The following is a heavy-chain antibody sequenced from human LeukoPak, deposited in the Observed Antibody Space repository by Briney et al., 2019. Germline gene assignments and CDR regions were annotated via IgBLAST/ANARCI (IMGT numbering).Heavy chain of an antibody. CDR1: GGSFSGYY. V-gene: IGHV4-34*01. CDR2: INHNGST. CDR3: ARDQPFSYHFDY. J-gene: IGHJ4*02. Sequence: PSETLSLILGVSGGSFSGYYWNWIRQAPGMGRKGIGEINHNGSTSSNPSLKSRVTISVDTSRSRFSLKLNSATAADTAVYYCARDQPFSYHFDYWGQGALVTVSS.